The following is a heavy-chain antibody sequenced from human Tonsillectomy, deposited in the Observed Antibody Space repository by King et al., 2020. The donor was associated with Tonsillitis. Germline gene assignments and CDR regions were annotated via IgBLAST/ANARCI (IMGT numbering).Heavy chain of an antibody. D-gene: IGHD2-15*01. CDR1: GYTFTSYD. J-gene: IGHJ3*01. CDR3: AREGSGGSCFD. Sequence: QLVQSGAEVKKPGASVKVSCKAFGYTFTSYDIKWVRQAPGQGLEWVGWVKPNSGNTGYAKEFQGRVTMTRNTPISTAYMELSSLGSEDTAVYYCAREGSGGSCFDWGQGTMVTVSS. V-gene: IGHV1-8*01. CDR2: VKPNSGNT.